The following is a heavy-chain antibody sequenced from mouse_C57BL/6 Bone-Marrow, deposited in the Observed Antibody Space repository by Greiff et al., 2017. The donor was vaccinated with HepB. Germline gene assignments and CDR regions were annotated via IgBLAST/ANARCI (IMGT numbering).Heavy chain of an antibody. V-gene: IGHV14-4*01. CDR1: GFNIKDDY. CDR3: TTRYYGSSFFAY. Sequence: VQLQQSGAELVRPGASVKLSCTASGFNIKDDYMHWVKQRPEQGLEWIGWIDPENGDTEYASKFQGKATITADTSSNTAYLQLSSLTSADTAVYYCTTRYYGSSFFAYWGQGTLVTVSA. CDR2: IDPENGDT. J-gene: IGHJ3*01. D-gene: IGHD1-1*01.